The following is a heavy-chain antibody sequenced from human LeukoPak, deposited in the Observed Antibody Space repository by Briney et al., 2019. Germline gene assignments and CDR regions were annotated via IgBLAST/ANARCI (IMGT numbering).Heavy chain of an antibody. CDR2: ISPDGRNI. J-gene: IGHJ4*02. CDR3: VRDGGGTTPYDC. D-gene: IGHD1-7*01. Sequence: GGSLRLSCAASGFTLSDYWMNWVRGAPGKGPVWVSHISPDGRNIAYADSVKGRFTISRDSAKNTLYLQMNSLRVGDTAVYYCVRDGGGTTPYDCWGQGTLVTVSS. CDR1: GFTLSDYW. V-gene: IGHV3-74*01.